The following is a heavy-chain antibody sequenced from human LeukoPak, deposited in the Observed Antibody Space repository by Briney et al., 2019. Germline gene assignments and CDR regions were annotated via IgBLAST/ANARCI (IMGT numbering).Heavy chain of an antibody. J-gene: IGHJ6*03. CDR3: ARGRVSSSTWYSTYYYYFYMDV. V-gene: IGHV4-59*01. Sequence: PSETLSLTCSVSDDSITMYYWTWIRQPPGKGLEWIGYVDHAGSTNFNPSLNGRVSISRDTTKNLFSLRLRSVTAADTAVYFCARGRVSSSTWYSTYYYYFYMDVWGKGTTVTVSS. D-gene: IGHD1-1*01. CDR1: DDSITMYY. CDR2: VDHAGST.